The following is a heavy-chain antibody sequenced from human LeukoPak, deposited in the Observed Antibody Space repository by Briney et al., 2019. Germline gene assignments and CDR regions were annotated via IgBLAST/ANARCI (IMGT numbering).Heavy chain of an antibody. Sequence: SETLSLTCTVSGGSISSYYWSWIRQPPGKGLEWIGYIYYSGSTNYNPSLKSRVTISVDTSKNQFSLKLSSVTAADTAVYYCASGHGSGSYRWFDPWGQGTLVIVSS. J-gene: IGHJ5*02. CDR2: IYYSGST. CDR3: ASGHGSGSYRWFDP. V-gene: IGHV4-59*01. D-gene: IGHD3-10*01. CDR1: GGSISSYY.